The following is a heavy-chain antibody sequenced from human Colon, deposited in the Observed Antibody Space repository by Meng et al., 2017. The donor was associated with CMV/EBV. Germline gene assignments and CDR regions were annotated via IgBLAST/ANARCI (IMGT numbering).Heavy chain of an antibody. CDR3: AHRMGRIAARVFDY. J-gene: IGHJ4*02. Sequence: LKEVCPTVANPPQTLTLTCTFSWFSLSTSGVGVGCIRQPPGKALEWLALIYWDDDTLYSPSLKSRLTITKDTSKNQIVLTMTNMDPVDTATYYCAHRMGRIAARVFDYWGQGTLVTVSS. D-gene: IGHD6-6*01. CDR2: IYWDDDT. V-gene: IGHV2-5*02. CDR1: WFSLSTSGVG.